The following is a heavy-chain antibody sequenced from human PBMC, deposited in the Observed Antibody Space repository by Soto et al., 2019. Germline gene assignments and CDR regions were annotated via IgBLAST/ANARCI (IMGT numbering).Heavy chain of an antibody. Sequence: QPGGSLRLSCAASGFTFSSYGMHWVRQAPGKGLEWVAVISYDGSNKYYADSVKGRFTISRDNSKNTLYLQMNSLRAEDTAVYYCAKDPSRDTVTDYYYGMDVWGQGTTVTVSS. CDR3: AKDPSRDTVTDYYYGMDV. CDR1: GFTFSSYG. CDR2: ISYDGSNK. V-gene: IGHV3-30*18. D-gene: IGHD4-17*01. J-gene: IGHJ6*02.